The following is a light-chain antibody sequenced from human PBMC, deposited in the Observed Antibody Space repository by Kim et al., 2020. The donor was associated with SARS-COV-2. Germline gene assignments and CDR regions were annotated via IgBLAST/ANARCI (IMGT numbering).Light chain of an antibody. CDR2: GAF. J-gene: IGKJ1*01. V-gene: IGKV3-20*01. CDR1: QSVSSSY. CDR3: HHYGSSLWT. Sequence: SPGERATLSCRASQSVSSSYLAWYQQKPGQAPRLLIYGAFNRATGFPDRFSASGSGTDFTLTISRLEPEDFAVYYCHHYGSSLWTFGQGTKVDIK.